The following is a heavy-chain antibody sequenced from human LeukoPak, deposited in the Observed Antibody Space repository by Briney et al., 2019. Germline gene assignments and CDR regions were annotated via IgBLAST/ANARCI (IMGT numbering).Heavy chain of an antibody. CDR2: IYPGDSDT. CDR1: GYSFTTYW. CDR3: ARRFSGYSSGSDY. Sequence: GESLKISCKGSGYSFTTYWIGWVRQMPGRGLEWMGIIYPGDSDTRYSPSFQGQVTISADKSISTAYLQWSSLKASDTAMNYCARRFSGYSSGSDYWGQGTLVTVSS. J-gene: IGHJ4*02. D-gene: IGHD6-19*01. V-gene: IGHV5-51*01.